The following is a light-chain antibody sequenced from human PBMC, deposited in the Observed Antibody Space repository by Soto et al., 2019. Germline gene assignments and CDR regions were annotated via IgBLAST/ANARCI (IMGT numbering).Light chain of an antibody. CDR3: SSYSSTNSRYV. J-gene: IGLJ1*01. CDR1: NSDIGSYNF. Sequence: QSVLTQPASVSGSPGQSITISCTGTNSDIGSYNFVSWYQQHPGRAPKLIISEVNVRPSGVSNRFSGSKSGNTASLTISGLQPEDEDDFYCSSYSSTNSRYVFGGGPKVTVL. CDR2: EVN. V-gene: IGLV2-14*01.